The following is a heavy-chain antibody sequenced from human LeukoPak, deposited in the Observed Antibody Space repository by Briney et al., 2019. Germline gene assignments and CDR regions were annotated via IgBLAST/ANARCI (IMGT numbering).Heavy chain of an antibody. V-gene: IGHV3-74*01. CDR1: GFTFSSYW. J-gene: IGHJ6*03. Sequence: GGSLRLSCADSGFTFSSYWIHWVRQAPGKGLVWVSRINTESTSTSYADSVKGRSTISRDNAKNTLYLQMNSLRPEDTAVYYCARDYDRYYMDVWGKGITVTVSS. CDR3: ARDYDRYYMDV. D-gene: IGHD3-3*01. CDR2: INTESTST.